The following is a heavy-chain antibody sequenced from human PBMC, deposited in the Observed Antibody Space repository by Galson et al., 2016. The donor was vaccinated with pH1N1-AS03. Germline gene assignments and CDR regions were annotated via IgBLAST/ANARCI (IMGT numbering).Heavy chain of an antibody. CDR1: GFTFSSYS. CDR3: ARGNGYRTPRFEC. Sequence: SLRLSCAASGFTFSSYSMNWVRQAPGKGLEWVSYISLSSSTIYYADSVEGRFTISRDNAKNSLYLQMNSLRDEDTAVYYCARGNGYRTPRFECWGQGTMVTVSS. CDR2: ISLSSSTI. D-gene: IGHD5-18*01. V-gene: IGHV3-48*02. J-gene: IGHJ4*02.